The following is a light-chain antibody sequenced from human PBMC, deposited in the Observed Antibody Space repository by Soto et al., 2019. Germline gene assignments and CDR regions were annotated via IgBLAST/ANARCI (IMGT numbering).Light chain of an antibody. CDR3: QQYGSSLWT. Sequence: EMVLTQSPGTLSLSPGETASLSCRASQSVSSTYLAWYQQKPGQAPRLLIYATSTRATGIPDRFSGSGSGTDFTLTISRLEPEDFAVYYCQQYGSSLWTFGQGTKVEIK. V-gene: IGKV3-20*01. CDR2: ATS. CDR1: QSVSSTY. J-gene: IGKJ1*01.